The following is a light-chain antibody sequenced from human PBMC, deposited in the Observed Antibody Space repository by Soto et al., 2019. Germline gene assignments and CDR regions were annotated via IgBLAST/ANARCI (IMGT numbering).Light chain of an antibody. CDR1: RSDVGSFNL. V-gene: IGLV2-23*03. CDR3: CSYAVTSTFDVV. Sequence: QSALTQPASVSGSPGQSITISCTGARSDVGSFNLVSWYQQHPGKAPKLMIYEGSKRPSGVSNRFSGSKSGNTASLTISGLQAEDEADYYCCSYAVTSTFDVVFGGGTKLTVL. CDR2: EGS. J-gene: IGLJ2*01.